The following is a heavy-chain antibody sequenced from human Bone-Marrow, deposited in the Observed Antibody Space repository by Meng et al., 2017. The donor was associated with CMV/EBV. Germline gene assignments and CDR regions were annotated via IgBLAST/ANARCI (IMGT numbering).Heavy chain of an antibody. Sequence: GESLKISCAASGFTFSSYAMSWVRQAPGKGLEWVSGISGSGGSTYYADSVKGRFTISRDNFKNTLYLQMNSLRAEDTAVYYCAKCQGESRGYFDYWGQGTLVTVYS. D-gene: IGHD3-16*01. CDR3: AKCQGESRGYFDY. CDR1: GFTFSSYA. V-gene: IGHV3-23*01. CDR2: ISGSGGST. J-gene: IGHJ4*02.